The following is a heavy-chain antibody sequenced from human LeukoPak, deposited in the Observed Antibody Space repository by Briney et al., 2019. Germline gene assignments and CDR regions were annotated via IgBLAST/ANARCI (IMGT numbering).Heavy chain of an antibody. CDR3: AKGLAAAGYDAFDI. D-gene: IGHD6-13*01. V-gene: IGHV3-9*01. J-gene: IGHJ3*02. CDR1: GFTFDDYA. Sequence: GGSLRLSCAASGFTFDDYAMHWVRQAPGKGLEWVSGISWSSGSIGYADSVKGRFTISRDNAKNSLYLQMNSLRAEDTALYYCAKGLAAAGYDAFDIWGQGTMVTVSS. CDR2: ISWSSGSI.